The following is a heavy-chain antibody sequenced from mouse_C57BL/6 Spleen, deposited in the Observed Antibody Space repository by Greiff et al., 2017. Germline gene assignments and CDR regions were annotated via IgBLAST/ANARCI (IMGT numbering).Heavy chain of an antibody. Sequence: QVQLQQPGAELVMPGASVKLSCKASGYTFTSYWMHWVKQRPGPGLEWIGEIDPSDSYTNYNQKFKGKSTLTVDKSSSTAYMQLSSLTSEDSAVYYCARSEDGDGKDYWGQGTTLTVSS. CDR1: GYTFTSYW. J-gene: IGHJ2*01. CDR2: IDPSDSYT. D-gene: IGHD2-1*01. CDR3: ARSEDGDGKDY. V-gene: IGHV1-69*01.